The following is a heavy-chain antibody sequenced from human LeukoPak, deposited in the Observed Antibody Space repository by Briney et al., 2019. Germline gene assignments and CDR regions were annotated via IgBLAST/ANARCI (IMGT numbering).Heavy chain of an antibody. CDR1: GGTFSSYA. Sequence: SVKVSCKASGGTFSSYAISWVRQAPGQGLEWMGGIIPIFGTANYAQKFQGRVTITTDESTSTAYMELSSLRSEDTAVYYCARVPPDDYGGNPSYFDYWGQGTLVTVSS. V-gene: IGHV1-69*05. J-gene: IGHJ4*02. CDR3: ARVPPDDYGGNPSYFDY. CDR2: IIPIFGTA. D-gene: IGHD4-23*01.